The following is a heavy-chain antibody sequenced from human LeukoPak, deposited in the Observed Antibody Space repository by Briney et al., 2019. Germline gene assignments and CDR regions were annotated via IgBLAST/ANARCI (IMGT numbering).Heavy chain of an antibody. V-gene: IGHV3-48*01. CDR3: AREAVVTPYYMDV. Sequence: GGSLRLSCAASGFTFSSYSMNWVRQAPGKGLEWVSYISSSSSTIYYAGSVKGRFTISRDNAKNSLYLQMNSLRAEDTAVYYCAREAVVTPYYMDVWGKGTTVTVSS. D-gene: IGHD2-21*02. J-gene: IGHJ6*03. CDR2: ISSSSSTI. CDR1: GFTFSSYS.